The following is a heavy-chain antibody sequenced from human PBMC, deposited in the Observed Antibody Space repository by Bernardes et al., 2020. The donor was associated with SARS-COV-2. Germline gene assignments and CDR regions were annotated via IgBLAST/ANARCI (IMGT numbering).Heavy chain of an antibody. V-gene: IGHV3-21*04. CDR2: ISPSSSYI. Sequence: GGSLRLSCSASGFTFSTYAMSWVRQAPGKGLEWLSAISPSSSYIFYADSVKGRFTTSRDNSKNTLYLQMNSLWVEDTAVYYCARENIVVDDHYYYGMDVWGQGTTVTVSS. CDR1: GFTFSTYA. J-gene: IGHJ6*02. CDR3: ARENIVVDDHYYYGMDV. D-gene: IGHD2-15*01.